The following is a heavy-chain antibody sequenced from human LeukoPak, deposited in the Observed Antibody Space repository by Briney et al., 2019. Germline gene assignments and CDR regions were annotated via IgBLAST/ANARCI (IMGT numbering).Heavy chain of an antibody. Sequence: SETLSLTCTVSGGSISSGSYYWSWIRQPAGKGLEWIGRIYTSGSTNYNPSLKSRVTISVDTSKNQFSLKLSSVTAADTAVYYCARAAGVVVPAAYDYYYYYMDVWGKGTTVTVSS. V-gene: IGHV4-61*02. J-gene: IGHJ6*03. D-gene: IGHD2-2*01. CDR1: GGSISSGSYY. CDR2: IYTSGST. CDR3: ARAAGVVVPAAYDYYYYYMDV.